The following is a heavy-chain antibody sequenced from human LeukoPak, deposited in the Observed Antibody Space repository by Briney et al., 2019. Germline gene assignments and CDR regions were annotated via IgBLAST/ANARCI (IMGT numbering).Heavy chain of an antibody. J-gene: IGHJ5*02. V-gene: IGHV3-23*01. Sequence: AGGSLRLPCAASGFTFSSHSMNWVRQAPGKGLEWVSAISGSGGSTYYAASVKGRFTISRDNSKNTLYLQMNSLRAEDTAVYYCAKDGYSYGYNWFDPWGQGTLVTVSS. D-gene: IGHD5-18*01. CDR2: ISGSGGST. CDR1: GFTFSSHS. CDR3: AKDGYSYGYNWFDP.